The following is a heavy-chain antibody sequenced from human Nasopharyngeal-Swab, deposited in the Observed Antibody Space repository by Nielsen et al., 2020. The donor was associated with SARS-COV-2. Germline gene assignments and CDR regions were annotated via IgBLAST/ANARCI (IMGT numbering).Heavy chain of an antibody. CDR3: AKGGDIVVVVAATIFDY. D-gene: IGHD2-15*01. CDR1: GFTFSSYA. V-gene: IGHV3-30*18. J-gene: IGHJ4*02. CDR2: ISYDGGNK. Sequence: GESLKISCAASGFTFSSYAMSWVRQAPAKGLEWVAVISYDGGNKYYADSLKGRVTISRDNSKNTLYLQMNSLRAEDTAVYYCAKGGDIVVVVAATIFDYWGQGTLVTVSS.